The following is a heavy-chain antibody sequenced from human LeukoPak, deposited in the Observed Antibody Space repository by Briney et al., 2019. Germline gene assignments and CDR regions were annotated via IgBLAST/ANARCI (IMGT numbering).Heavy chain of an antibody. CDR2: TRYDGSNK. V-gene: IGHV3-30*02. CDR1: GFTFSSYG. CDR3: ARDPNYYDSSGYSFDY. D-gene: IGHD3-22*01. J-gene: IGHJ4*02. Sequence: GGSLRLSCAASGFTFSSYGMHWVRQAPGKGLEWVAFTRYDGSNKYYADSVKGRFTISRDNAKNTLYLQMNSLRAEDTAVYYCARDPNYYDSSGYSFDYWGQGTLVTVSS.